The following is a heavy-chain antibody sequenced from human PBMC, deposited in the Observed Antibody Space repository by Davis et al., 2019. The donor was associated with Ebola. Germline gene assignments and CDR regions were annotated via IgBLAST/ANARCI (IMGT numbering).Heavy chain of an antibody. V-gene: IGHV3-74*01. D-gene: IGHD6-13*01. CDR2: INIDGSST. CDR1: GFTFSSYW. J-gene: IGHJ6*02. Sequence: HTGGSLRLSFAASGFTFSSYWMHWVRQAPGKGLVGVSRINIDGSSTSYADSVKGRFTISRDNAKNTLYLQMNSLRAEDTAVYYCASIIAAVRRKGYYYYGMDVWGQGTTVTVSS. CDR3: ASIIAAVRRKGYYYYGMDV.